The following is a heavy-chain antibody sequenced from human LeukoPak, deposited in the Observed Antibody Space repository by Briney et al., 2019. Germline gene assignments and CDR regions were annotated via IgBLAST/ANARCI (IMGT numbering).Heavy chain of an antibody. J-gene: IGHJ4*02. CDR2: ISYDGSNK. V-gene: IGHV3-30*18. D-gene: IGHD6-19*01. CDR1: GFTFSNYG. Sequence: GGSLRLSCAASGFTFSNYGMHWVRQAPGKGLEWVAVISYDGSNKYYADSVKGRFTISRDNSKNTLYLQMNSLRAEDTAVYYCAKDTRLVIDYWGQGTLVTVSS. CDR3: AKDTRLVIDY.